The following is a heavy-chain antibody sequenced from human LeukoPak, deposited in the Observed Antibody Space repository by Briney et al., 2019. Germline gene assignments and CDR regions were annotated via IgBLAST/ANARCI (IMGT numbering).Heavy chain of an antibody. CDR2: INPNSGDT. J-gene: IGHJ4*02. CDR3: ARVDEGIAAAPPDY. CDR1: GYTFTGYY. Sequence: ASVKVSCKASGYTFTGYYMHGVRQAPGQGPEWMGWINPNSGDTNYAQKFQGRVTMTRDTSISTAYMELSRLRSDDTAVYYCARVDEGIAAAPPDYWGQGTLVTVSS. V-gene: IGHV1-2*02. D-gene: IGHD6-13*01.